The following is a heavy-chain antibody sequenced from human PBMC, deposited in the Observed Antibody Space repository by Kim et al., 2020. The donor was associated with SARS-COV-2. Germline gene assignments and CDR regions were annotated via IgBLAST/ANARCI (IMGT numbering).Heavy chain of an antibody. D-gene: IGHD4-17*01. V-gene: IGHV1-3*01. CDR3: ARVGDDFYYGMDV. Sequence: YSQKFQGRVTITRDTSASTAYMELSSLRSEDTAVYYCARVGDDFYYGMDVWGQGTTVTVSS. J-gene: IGHJ6*02.